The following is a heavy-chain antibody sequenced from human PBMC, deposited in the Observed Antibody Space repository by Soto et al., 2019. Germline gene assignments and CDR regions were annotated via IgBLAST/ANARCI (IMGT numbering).Heavy chain of an antibody. J-gene: IGHJ4*02. CDR1: GGSFSGYY. CDR2: INHSGST. V-gene: IGHV4-34*01. CDR3: ARGLPYYDFWSGYPTPPYFDY. D-gene: IGHD3-3*01. Sequence: PSETLSLTCAVYGGSFSGYYWSWIRQPPGKGLEWIGEINHSGSTNYNPSPKSRVTISVDTSKNQFSLKLSSVTAADTAVYYCARGLPYYDFWSGYPTPPYFDYWGQGTLVTVSS.